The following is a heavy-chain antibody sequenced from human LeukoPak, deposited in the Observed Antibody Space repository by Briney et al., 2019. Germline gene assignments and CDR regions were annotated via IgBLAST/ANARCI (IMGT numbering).Heavy chain of an antibody. Sequence: PSETLSLTCTVSGGSISSYYWSWIRQPPGKGLEWIGEINHSGSTNYNPSLKSRVTISVDTSKNQFSLKLNSVTAADTAVYYCARSDVVVVAAPFDPWGQGTLVTVSS. CDR1: GGSISSYY. V-gene: IGHV4-34*01. CDR3: ARSDVVVVAAPFDP. D-gene: IGHD2-15*01. CDR2: INHSGST. J-gene: IGHJ5*02.